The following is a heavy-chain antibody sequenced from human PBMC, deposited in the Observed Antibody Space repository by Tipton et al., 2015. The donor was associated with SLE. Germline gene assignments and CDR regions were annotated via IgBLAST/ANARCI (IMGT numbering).Heavy chain of an antibody. CDR3: ARASYCSGGSCYPHYFDY. CDR1: GYTFTSYG. D-gene: IGHD2-15*01. V-gene: IGHV1-18*01. Sequence: QVQLVQSGAEVKKPGASVKVSCEASGYTFTSYGISWVRQAPGQGLEWMGWISAYNGNTNYAQKLQGRVTMTTDTSTSTAYMELRSLRSDDTAVYYCARASYCSGGSCYPHYFDYWGQGTLVTVSS. CDR2: ISAYNGNT. J-gene: IGHJ4*02.